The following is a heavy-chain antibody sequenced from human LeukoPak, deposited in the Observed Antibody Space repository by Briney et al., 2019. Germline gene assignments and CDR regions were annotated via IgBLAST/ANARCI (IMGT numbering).Heavy chain of an antibody. J-gene: IGHJ4*02. CDR1: GYTFTSYD. V-gene: IGHV1-8*01. CDR2: MNPNSGNT. CDR3: ARWEGSSWPYDY. D-gene: IGHD6-13*01. Sequence: GASVKVSCKASGYTFTSYDINWVRQATGQGLEWMGWMNPNSGNTGYAQKFQGRVTMTRNTSISTAYMELSSLRSEDTAVYYCARWEGSSWPYDYWGQGTLVTVSS.